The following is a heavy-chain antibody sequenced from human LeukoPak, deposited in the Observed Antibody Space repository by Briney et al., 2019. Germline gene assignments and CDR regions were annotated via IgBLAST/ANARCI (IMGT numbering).Heavy chain of an antibody. CDR3: AKENTIFGVVIIPFDY. J-gene: IGHJ4*02. Sequence: GGSLRLSCAASGFTFSSYAMSWVRQAPGKGLEWVSAISGSGGSTYYADSVKGRFTISRDNSKNTLYLQMNSLRAEDTAVYYFAKENTIFGVVIIPFDYWGQGTLVTVSS. CDR2: ISGSGGST. D-gene: IGHD3-3*01. V-gene: IGHV3-23*01. CDR1: GFTFSSYA.